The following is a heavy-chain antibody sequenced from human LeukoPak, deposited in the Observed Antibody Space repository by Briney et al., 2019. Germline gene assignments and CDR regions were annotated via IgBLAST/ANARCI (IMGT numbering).Heavy chain of an antibody. Sequence: GGSLRLSCAASGPTFSVYAMSWVRQAPGKGLEWVSGISGSGTGTYYADPVKGRFTISRDNSKNMLYLQMNSLYAEDTAVFYCARGGGYSGYLFYFDSWGQGTLVSVSS. D-gene: IGHD5-12*01. CDR1: GPTFSVYA. J-gene: IGHJ4*02. V-gene: IGHV3-23*01. CDR3: ARGGGYSGYLFYFDS. CDR2: ISGSGTGT.